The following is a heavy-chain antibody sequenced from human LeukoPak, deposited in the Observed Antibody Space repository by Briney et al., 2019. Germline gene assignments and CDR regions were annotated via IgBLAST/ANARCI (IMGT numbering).Heavy chain of an antibody. J-gene: IGHJ4*02. CDR2: IYTSGST. CDR1: GGSISSGSYY. D-gene: IGHD3-9*01. V-gene: IGHV4-61*02. CDR3: ARAYSLVRYFDWPPLDY. Sequence: SETLSLTCTVSGGSISSGSYYWSWIRQPAGKGLEWIGRIYTSGSTNYNPSLKSRVTISVDTSKNQFSLKLSSVTAADTAVYYCARAYSLVRYFDWPPLDYWGQGTLVTVSS.